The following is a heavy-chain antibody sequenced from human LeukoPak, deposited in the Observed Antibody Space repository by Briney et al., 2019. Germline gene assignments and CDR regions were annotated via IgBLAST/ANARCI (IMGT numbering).Heavy chain of an antibody. J-gene: IGHJ5*02. CDR3: ARGLTVTTFHWFDP. V-gene: IGHV4-39*07. CDR1: GASISSGSNY. CDR2: IYSSGST. D-gene: IGHD4-17*01. Sequence: SETLSLTCSVSGASISSGSNYWGWIRQPPGKTLEWIGSIYSSGSTYYNPSLKSRVIIIIDTPKNHFSLTLSSVTAADTAVYYCARGLTVTTFHWFDPWGQGTLVTVSS.